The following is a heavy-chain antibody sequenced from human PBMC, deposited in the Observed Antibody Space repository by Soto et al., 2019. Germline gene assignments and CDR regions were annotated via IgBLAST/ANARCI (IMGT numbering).Heavy chain of an antibody. CDR1: GFTFSSYD. Sequence: EVQLVESGGGLVQPGGSLRLSCAASGFTFSSYDMHWVRQPTEKGLEWVSAIGTAGDTYYPGSVKGRFTISRENAKNSLYLKMNSLRAGDTAVYYCARSPPAGYYYYYGIDAWGQGSTVTVS. D-gene: IGHD6-13*01. V-gene: IGHV3-13*04. J-gene: IGHJ6*02. CDR2: IGTAGDT. CDR3: ARSPPAGYYYYYGIDA.